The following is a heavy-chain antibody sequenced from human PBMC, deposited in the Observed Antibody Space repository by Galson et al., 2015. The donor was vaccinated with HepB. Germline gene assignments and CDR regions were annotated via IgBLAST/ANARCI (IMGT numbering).Heavy chain of an antibody. Sequence: SVKVSCKASGYIFISYGISWVRQAPGQGLEWMGWISAYNGNTNYAQKLQGRVTMTTDTSTNTAYMELRSLRSDDTAVYYCARDKSIAVASTGNYWGQGTLVTVSP. CDR1: GYIFISYG. CDR2: ISAYNGNT. J-gene: IGHJ4*02. V-gene: IGHV1-18*01. D-gene: IGHD6-19*01. CDR3: ARDKSIAVASTGNY.